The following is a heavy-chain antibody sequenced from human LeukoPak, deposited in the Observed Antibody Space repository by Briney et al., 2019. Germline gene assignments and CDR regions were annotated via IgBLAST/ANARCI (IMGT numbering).Heavy chain of an antibody. CDR3: AKRPRRQWLVLRGMSAFDI. CDR1: GFTVSSSY. V-gene: IGHV3-23*01. J-gene: IGHJ3*02. Sequence: GGSLRLSCAASGFTVSSSYMSWVRQAPGKGLEWVSAISGSGGSTYYADSVKGRFTISRDNSKNTQYLQMNSLRAEDTAVYYCAKRPRRQWLVLRGMSAFDIWGQGTMSPSLQ. D-gene: IGHD6-19*01. CDR2: ISGSGGST.